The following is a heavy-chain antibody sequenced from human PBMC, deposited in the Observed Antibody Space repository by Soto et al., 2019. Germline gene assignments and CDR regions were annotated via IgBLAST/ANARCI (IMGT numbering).Heavy chain of an antibody. Sequence: SGPTLVNPTQTLTLTCTFSGFSLSTSGMCVSWIRQPPGKALEWLALIGWDDDKYYSTSLKTRLTISKDTSKNQVVLTMTNMDPVDTATYYCARIVDYYDSSGYFWFDPWGQGTLVTVS. D-gene: IGHD3-22*01. CDR3: ARIVDYYDSSGYFWFDP. CDR2: IGWDDDK. V-gene: IGHV2-70*01. J-gene: IGHJ5*02. CDR1: GFSLSTSGMC.